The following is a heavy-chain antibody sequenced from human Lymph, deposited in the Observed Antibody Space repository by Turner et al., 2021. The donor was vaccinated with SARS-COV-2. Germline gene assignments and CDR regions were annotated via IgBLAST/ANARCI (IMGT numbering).Heavy chain of an antibody. CDR1: GGSISSTS. Sequence: QVQLQESGPGLVRPSETLSLTCTVSGGSISSTSWSWIRQSPGRGLAWIGYFYKIGSIDYNPTLRSRFTISVDTSKNRLSLNLISVTAADTAVYYCARHQGSTSGYDHGMNVWGQGTAVIVSS. CDR3: ARHQGSTSGYDHGMNV. J-gene: IGHJ6*02. D-gene: IGHD1-1*01. V-gene: IGHV4-59*08. CDR2: FYKIGSI.